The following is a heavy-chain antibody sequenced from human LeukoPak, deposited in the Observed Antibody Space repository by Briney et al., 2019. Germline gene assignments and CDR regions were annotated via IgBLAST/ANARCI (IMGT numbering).Heavy chain of an antibody. D-gene: IGHD2-21*02. Sequence: GGSLRLSCAASGLTFSSYGMHWVRQAPGKGLEWVAVISYDGSNKYYVDSVKGRFTISRDNSKNTLYLQMNSLRAEDTAVYYCAKDGVPYCGGDCYSEPHFYYYYGMDVWGQGTTVTVSS. CDR2: ISYDGSNK. J-gene: IGHJ6*02. V-gene: IGHV3-30*18. CDR1: GLTFSSYG. CDR3: AKDGVPYCGGDCYSEPHFYYYYGMDV.